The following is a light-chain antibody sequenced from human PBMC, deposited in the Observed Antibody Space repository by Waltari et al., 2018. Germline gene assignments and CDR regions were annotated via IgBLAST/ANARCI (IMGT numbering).Light chain of an antibody. V-gene: IGLV2-14*03. CDR2: DVS. J-gene: IGLJ2*01. Sequence: QSALTQPASVSGSPGQSLTISCTGTSSDVGGYDYVSWYQQHPGKPPKLIIYDVSNRPSGVSDRFSGSKSGNTASLTISALQAEDEAEYFCTSFTSIATRVFGGGTKLTVL. CDR3: TSFTSIATRV. CDR1: SSDVGGYDY.